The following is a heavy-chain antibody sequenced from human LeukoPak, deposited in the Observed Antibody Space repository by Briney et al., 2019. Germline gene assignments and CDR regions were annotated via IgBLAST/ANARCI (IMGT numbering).Heavy chain of an antibody. CDR1: GFSFSSFA. CDR3: ARDRVLVVAGFFEY. J-gene: IGHJ4*02. V-gene: IGHV3-23*01. D-gene: IGHD6-19*01. Sequence: GGSLRLSCRASGFSFSSFAMNWVRQAPGKGLEWVSSIDGAASNTYYADSVKGRFTLSRDKSKNAVFLQMNSLRVEDTAMYYCARDRVLVVAGFFEYWGPGTLVTVSS. CDR2: IDGAASNT.